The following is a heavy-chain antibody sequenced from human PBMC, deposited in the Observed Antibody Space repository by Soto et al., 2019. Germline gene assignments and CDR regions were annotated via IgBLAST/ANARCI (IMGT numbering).Heavy chain of an antibody. CDR2: ISGSGGST. CDR1: GFTFSSYA. Sequence: PGGSLRLSCAASGFTFSSYAMSWVRQAPGKGLEWVSAISGSGGSTYYADYVKGRFTISRDNSKNTLYLQMNSLRAEDTAVYYCAKDGGYSYGYSPRYYYGMDVWGQGTTVTVSS. V-gene: IGHV3-23*01. D-gene: IGHD5-18*01. CDR3: AKDGGYSYGYSPRYYYGMDV. J-gene: IGHJ6*02.